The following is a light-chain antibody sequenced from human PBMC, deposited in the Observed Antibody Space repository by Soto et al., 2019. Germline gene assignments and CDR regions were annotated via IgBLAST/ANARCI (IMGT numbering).Light chain of an antibody. CDR3: QQYGSSPPT. Sequence: PGERATLSCRASQGVSSDSLAWYQQKPGQAPRLLIYGASSRATGIPDRFSGSGSGTDFTLTVSRLEPEDFAVFYCQQYGSSPPTFGQGTKVEI. V-gene: IGKV3-20*01. CDR1: QGVSSDS. CDR2: GAS. J-gene: IGKJ2*01.